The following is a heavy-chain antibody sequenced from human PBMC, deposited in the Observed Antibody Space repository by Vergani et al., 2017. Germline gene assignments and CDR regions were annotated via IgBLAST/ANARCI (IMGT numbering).Heavy chain of an antibody. J-gene: IGHJ3*02. CDR3: ARHLLQLARNDVFDI. CDR1: GMSISNNNYY. Sequence: QLQLQESGPRLVKPSETLSLTCSLSGMSISNNNYYWGWIRQPPGKGLELIGSIYDSRNNNYSPSLKSRVSISVDTSKNQFSLNLTSVTAADTAFYYCARHLLQLARNDVFDIWGHGTLVTVSS. V-gene: IGHV4-39*01. CDR2: IYDSRNN. D-gene: IGHD6-6*01.